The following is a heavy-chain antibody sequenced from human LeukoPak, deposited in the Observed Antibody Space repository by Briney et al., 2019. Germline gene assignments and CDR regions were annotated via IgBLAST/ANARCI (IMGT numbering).Heavy chain of an antibody. D-gene: IGHD3-16*02. CDR2: IYWDDDK. CDR3: AHPGNLGELSSAYYFDY. J-gene: IGHJ4*02. Sequence: SGPTLVNPPQTLTLTCTFSGFSLSTSGVGVGWIRQPPGKALEWLALIYWDDDKRYSPSLESRLTITKDTSKNQVVLTMTNMDPVDTATYYCAHPGNLGELSSAYYFDYWGQGTLVTVSS. CDR1: GFSLSTSGVG. V-gene: IGHV2-5*02.